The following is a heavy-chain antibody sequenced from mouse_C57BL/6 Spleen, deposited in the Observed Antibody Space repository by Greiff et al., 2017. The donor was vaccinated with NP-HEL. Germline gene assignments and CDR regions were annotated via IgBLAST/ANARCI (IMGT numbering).Heavy chain of an antibody. V-gene: IGHV6-3*01. CDR3: TAAVTTYYAMDY. CDR1: GFTFSNYW. D-gene: IGHD2-2*01. CDR2: IRLKSDNYAT. J-gene: IGHJ4*01. Sequence: EVKLVESGGGLVQPGGSMKLSCVASGFTFSNYWMNWVRQSPEKGLEWVAQIRLKSDNYATHYAESVKGRFTISRDDSKSSVYLQMNNLRAEDTGIYYCTAAVTTYYAMDYWGQGTSVTVSS.